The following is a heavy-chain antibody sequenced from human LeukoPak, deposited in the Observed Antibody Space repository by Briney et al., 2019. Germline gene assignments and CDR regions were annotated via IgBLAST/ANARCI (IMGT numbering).Heavy chain of an antibody. CDR2: TYYSGST. D-gene: IGHD3-22*01. CDR3: ARDYYYDSSGYSDAFDI. J-gene: IGHJ3*02. Sequence: SETLSLTCTVSGGSISSYYWSWIRQPPGKGLEWIGYTYYSGSTNYNPSLKSRVTISVDTSKNQFSLKLSSVTAADTAVYYCARDYYYDSSGYSDAFDIWGQGTMVTVSS. CDR1: GGSISSYY. V-gene: IGHV4-59*01.